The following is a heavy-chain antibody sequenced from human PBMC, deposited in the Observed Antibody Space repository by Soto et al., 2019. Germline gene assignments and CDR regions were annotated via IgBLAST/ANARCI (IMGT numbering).Heavy chain of an antibody. CDR2: IYWDDEK. D-gene: IGHD1-26*01. CDR1: GFSLSDNGVG. Sequence: QITLKESGPTLVKRTQTLTLTCTFSGFSLSDNGVGVGWIRQPPGKALEWLALIYWDDEKIYSPSLKTRLTITKDTSKNQVLLTMTNMDPVDTATYYCAHRLTWDAFDIWGQGIMVTVSS. CDR3: AHRLTWDAFDI. V-gene: IGHV2-5*02. J-gene: IGHJ3*02.